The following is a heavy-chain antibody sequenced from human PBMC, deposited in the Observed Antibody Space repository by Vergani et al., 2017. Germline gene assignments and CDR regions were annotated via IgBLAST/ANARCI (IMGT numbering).Heavy chain of an antibody. V-gene: IGHV1-18*01. CDR1: GYTFTSYG. D-gene: IGHD2-2*01. Sequence: QVQLVQSGAEVKKPGASVKVSCKASGYTFTSYGISWVRQAPGQGLEWMGWISAYNGNTNYAQKLQGRVTMTTDTSTCTAYMELRSLRSDDTAVYYCARGRYCSSTSCYATYYYYMDVWGKGTTVTVSS. J-gene: IGHJ6*03. CDR2: ISAYNGNT. CDR3: ARGRYCSSTSCYATYYYYMDV.